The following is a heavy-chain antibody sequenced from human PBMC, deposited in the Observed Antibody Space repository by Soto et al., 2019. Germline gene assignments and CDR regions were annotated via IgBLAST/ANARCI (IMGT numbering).Heavy chain of an antibody. CDR1: GYTFTGYY. CDR3: ARDVPQGIDPGYYYSRFDY. V-gene: IGHV1-2*02. Sequence: GASVKVSCKASGYTFTGYYMHWVRQAPGQGLEWMGWINPNSGGTNYAQKFQGRVTITADESTSTAYMELSSLRSEDTAVYYCARDVPQGIDPGYYYSRFDYWGQGTLVTVSS. J-gene: IGHJ4*02. D-gene: IGHD3-22*01. CDR2: INPNSGGT.